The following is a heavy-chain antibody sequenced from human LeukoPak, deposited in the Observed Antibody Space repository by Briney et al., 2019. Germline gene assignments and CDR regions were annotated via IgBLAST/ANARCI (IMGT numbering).Heavy chain of an antibody. CDR1: GFTFSSYT. CDR3: VRLFGIYYESSLFLDPHFDP. Sequence: GGSLRLSCAASGFTFSSYTMHWVRQAPGKGLEWVAMISYDGNNKNYADSVKGRFTVSRDNSKNTLYLQMNSLRVEDTAVYYCVRLFGIYYESSLFLDPHFDPGARETRVTVSS. CDR2: ISYDGNNK. D-gene: IGHD3-22*01. J-gene: IGHJ5*02. V-gene: IGHV3-30-3*01.